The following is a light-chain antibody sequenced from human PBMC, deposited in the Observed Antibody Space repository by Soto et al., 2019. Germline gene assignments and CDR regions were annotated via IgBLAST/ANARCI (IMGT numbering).Light chain of an antibody. J-gene: IGKJ1*01. CDR2: DAS. CDR1: QDITNY. Sequence: LSSSVGDRVTITCQASQDITNYLNCFQLKPGKAPKLLIYDASNLETGVPSRFSGSGSGTDFTLTISSLQPEDFATYYCQQSYNTRWTFGQVTKLDIK. V-gene: IGKV1-39*01. CDR3: QQSYNTRWT.